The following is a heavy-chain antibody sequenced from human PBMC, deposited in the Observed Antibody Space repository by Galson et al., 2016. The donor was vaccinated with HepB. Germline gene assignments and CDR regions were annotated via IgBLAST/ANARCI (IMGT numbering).Heavy chain of an antibody. V-gene: IGHV3-30-3*02. CDR2: ISYDGTNK. CDR1: GFTFNTYA. D-gene: IGHD3-9*01. J-gene: IGHJ4*02. Sequence: SLRLSCAASGFTFNTYAIHWVRQAPGKGLEWVAVISYDGTNKYYANSVKGRFTISRDNSKNTLYLQMNSLRAEDTAVYYCAKNDILTGYSAFDYWGQGTLVTVSS. CDR3: AKNDILTGYSAFDY.